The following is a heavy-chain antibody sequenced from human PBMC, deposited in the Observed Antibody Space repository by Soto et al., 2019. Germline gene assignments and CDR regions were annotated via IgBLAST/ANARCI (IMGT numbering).Heavy chain of an antibody. CDR3: ARDLSLLELRNNWFDP. V-gene: IGHV1-18*01. J-gene: IGHJ5*02. D-gene: IGHD1-7*01. Sequence: ASVKVSCKTSGYSFTGYSLSWVRQAPGQGLEWMGWISTYNGKTEYAQDFKGRVTLTTDTTTSTAYMELSSLRSEDTAVYYCARDLSLLELRNNWFDPWG. CDR1: GYSFTGYS. CDR2: ISTYNGKT.